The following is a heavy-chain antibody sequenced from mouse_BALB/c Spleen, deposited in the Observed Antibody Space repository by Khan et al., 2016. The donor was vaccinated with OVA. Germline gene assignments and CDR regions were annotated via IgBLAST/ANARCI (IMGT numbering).Heavy chain of an antibody. J-gene: IGHJ1*01. CDR2: INSDGSAI. CDR3: MRYGGNYVDWYFDG. CDR1: GFTFSGFW. Sequence: EVQLLETGGGLVQPGGSRGLSCEGSGFTFSGFWMSWVRQTPGKTLEWIGDINSDGSAINYAPSIKDRFTIFRDNDKSTLYLQMSNVRSEDTATXFWMRYGGNYVDWYFDGWGAGTTVTVSS. V-gene: IGHV11-2*02. D-gene: IGHD2-1*01.